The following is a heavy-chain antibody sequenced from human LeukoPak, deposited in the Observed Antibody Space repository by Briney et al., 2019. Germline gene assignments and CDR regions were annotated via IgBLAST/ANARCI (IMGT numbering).Heavy chain of an antibody. D-gene: IGHD4-11*01. Sequence: SVKVSCKASGGTFSSYAISWVRQAPGQGLEWMGGIIPIFGTANYAQKFQGRVTITADESTTTAYMELSSLRSEDTAVYYCAREGADYSNSYYFDYWGQGTLVTVSS. J-gene: IGHJ4*02. CDR2: IIPIFGTA. CDR3: AREGADYSNSYYFDY. V-gene: IGHV1-69*13. CDR1: GGTFSSYA.